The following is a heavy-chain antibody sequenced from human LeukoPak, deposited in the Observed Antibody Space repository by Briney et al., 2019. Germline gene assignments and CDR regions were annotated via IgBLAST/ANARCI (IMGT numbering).Heavy chain of an antibody. J-gene: IGHJ4*02. Sequence: PSETLSLTCTVSGGSMSSYYWSWIRQPPGEGLEWIGYIYYSGSNNYNPSLKSRVTISVDTSKNEFSLKLSCDTAADTAVYHCARGFGAYYFDYWGQGTLVSVSS. D-gene: IGHD3-10*01. CDR1: GGSMSSYY. CDR3: ARGFGAYYFDY. CDR2: IYYSGSN. V-gene: IGHV4-59*01.